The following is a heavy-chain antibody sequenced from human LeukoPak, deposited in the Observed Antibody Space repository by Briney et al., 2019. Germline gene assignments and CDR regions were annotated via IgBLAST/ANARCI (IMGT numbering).Heavy chain of an antibody. CDR1: GFTFSSYA. V-gene: IGHV3-30-3*01. CDR2: ISYDGSNK. J-gene: IGHJ6*02. D-gene: IGHD1/OR15-1a*01. CDR3: ARDPNTFYYYGMDV. Sequence: GRSLRLSCAASGFTFSSYAMHWVRQAPSKGLEWVAVISYDGSNKYYADSVKGRFTISRDNSKNTLYLQMNSLRAEDTAVYYCARDPNTFYYYGMDVWGQGTTVTVSS.